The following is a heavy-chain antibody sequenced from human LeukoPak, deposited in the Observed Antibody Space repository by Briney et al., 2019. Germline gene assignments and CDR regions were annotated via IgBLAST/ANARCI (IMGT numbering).Heavy chain of an antibody. J-gene: IGHJ4*02. CDR3: ARANEYAYDFWSGRYVGYYFDY. CDR1: GFTFSSYD. Sequence: PGGSLRLSCAASGFTFSSYDMHWVRQAPGKGLEWVSAIGTAGDTYYPGSVKGRFTISRENAKNSLYLQMNSLRAEDTAVYYCARANEYAYDFWSGRYVGYYFDYWGQGTLVTVSS. CDR2: IGTAGDT. V-gene: IGHV3-13*01. D-gene: IGHD3-3*01.